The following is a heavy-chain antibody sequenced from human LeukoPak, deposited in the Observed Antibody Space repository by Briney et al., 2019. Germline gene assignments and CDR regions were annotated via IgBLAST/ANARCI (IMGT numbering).Heavy chain of an antibody. V-gene: IGHV3-23*01. D-gene: IGHD6-19*01. CDR3: AKDRVIAVAGPTA. J-gene: IGHJ5*02. Sequence: PGGSLRLSCAASGFTFSKYNMNWVRQAPGKGLEWVSAISGSGGSTYYADSVKGRFTISRDNSKNTLYLQMNSLGAEDTAVYYCAKDRVIAVAGPTAWGQGTLVTVSS. CDR1: GFTFSKYN. CDR2: ISGSGGST.